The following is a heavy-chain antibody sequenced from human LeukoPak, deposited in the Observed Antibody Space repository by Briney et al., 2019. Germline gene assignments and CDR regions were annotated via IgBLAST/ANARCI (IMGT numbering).Heavy chain of an antibody. CDR3: TTEITMVRGASYYYYGMDV. J-gene: IGHJ6*04. CDR2: IKSKTDGGTT. Sequence: GGSLRLSCAASGFTFSNTWMSWVRQAPGKGLEWVGRIKSKTDGGTTDYAAPVKGRFTISRDDSKNTLYLQMNSLKTEDTAVYYRTTEITMVRGASYYYYGMDVWGKGTTVTVSS. D-gene: IGHD3-10*01. V-gene: IGHV3-15*01. CDR1: GFTFSNTW.